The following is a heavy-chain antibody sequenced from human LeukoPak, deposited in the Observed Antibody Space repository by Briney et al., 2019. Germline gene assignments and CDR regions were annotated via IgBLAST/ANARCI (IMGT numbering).Heavy chain of an antibody. CDR1: GYTFTSYG. CDR2: IKPNTGAT. Sequence: ASVKVSCKASGYTFTSYGISWVRQAPGQGLGWGGWIKPNTGATHYSKRFQGRVTMTRDTSVSTAYMELTSLRSDDTAVYFCAREFRVVMTAFLDYWGQGTLVIVSS. D-gene: IGHD2-21*02. V-gene: IGHV1-2*02. CDR3: AREFRVVMTAFLDY. J-gene: IGHJ4*02.